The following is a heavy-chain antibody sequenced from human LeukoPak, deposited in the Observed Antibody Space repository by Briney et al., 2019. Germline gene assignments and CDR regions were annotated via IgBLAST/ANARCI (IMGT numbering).Heavy chain of an antibody. V-gene: IGHV4-31*03. J-gene: IGHJ5*02. CDR2: IYYSGST. CDR1: GGSISSGGYY. CDR3: ARGSRFWSGYYRWFDP. Sequence: SQTLSLACTVSGGSISSGGYYWSWIRQHPGKGLEWIGYIYYSGSTYYNPSLKSRVTISVDTSKNQFSLKLSSVTAADTAVYYCARGSRFWSGYYRWFDPWGQGTLVTVSS. D-gene: IGHD3-3*01.